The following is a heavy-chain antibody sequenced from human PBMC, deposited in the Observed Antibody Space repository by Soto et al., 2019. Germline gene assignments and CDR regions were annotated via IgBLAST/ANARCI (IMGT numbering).Heavy chain of an antibody. CDR2: INAANGNT. Sequence: ASVKVSCKASGFVSTNYNFHWVRQAPGQSLEWMGRINAANGNTQYSQNFQGRVTFTSDASASTAFMELTNLRFEDKAMYYCATDYGSNWRLWGQGTLVTVSS. CDR3: ATDYGSNWRL. V-gene: IGHV1-3*01. CDR1: GFVSTNYN. D-gene: IGHD3-10*01. J-gene: IGHJ4*02.